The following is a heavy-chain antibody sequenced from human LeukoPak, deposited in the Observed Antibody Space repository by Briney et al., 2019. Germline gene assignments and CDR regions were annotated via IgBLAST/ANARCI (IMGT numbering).Heavy chain of an antibody. Sequence: ASVKVSCKASGYTFTSYYMHWVRQAPGQGLEWTGIINPSGGSTSYAQKFQGRVTMTRDMSTSTVYMELSSLRSEDTAVYYCARPHGGVFAFDIWGQGTMVTVSS. CDR3: ARPHGGVFAFDI. D-gene: IGHD6-13*01. CDR1: GYTFTSYY. J-gene: IGHJ3*02. V-gene: IGHV1-46*01. CDR2: INPSGGST.